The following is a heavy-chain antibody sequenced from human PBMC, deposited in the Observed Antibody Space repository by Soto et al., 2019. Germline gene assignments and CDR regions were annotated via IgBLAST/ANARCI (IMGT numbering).Heavy chain of an antibody. CDR1: GGAFSSSA. D-gene: IGHD2-2*02. J-gene: IGHJ6*02. Sequence: QVQLVQSGAEVKKPGSSMKVSCKTSGGAFSSSAISWVRQAPGQGLEWLGGIIPIFPTADYAQKFQGRVTITADKSSSTAHMELTSLTSEDTAVYYCASAIRWGYVDQGGNYYYSMDVWGQGTTVTVSS. CDR3: ASAIRWGYVDQGGNYYYSMDV. V-gene: IGHV1-69*06. CDR2: IIPIFPTA.